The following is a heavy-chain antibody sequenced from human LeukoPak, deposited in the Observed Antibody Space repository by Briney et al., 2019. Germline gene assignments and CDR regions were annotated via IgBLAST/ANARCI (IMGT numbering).Heavy chain of an antibody. V-gene: IGHV1-2*02. J-gene: IGHJ4*02. Sequence: ASVKVSCKASGGTFSSYAISWVRQAPGQGLEWMGWINPNSGGTNYAQKFQGRVTMTRDMSTSTVYMELSSLRSEDTAVYYCARGGRDQLLYTYFDYWGRGTLVTASS. CDR1: GGTFSSYA. CDR2: INPNSGGT. CDR3: ARGGRDQLLYTYFDY. D-gene: IGHD2-2*02.